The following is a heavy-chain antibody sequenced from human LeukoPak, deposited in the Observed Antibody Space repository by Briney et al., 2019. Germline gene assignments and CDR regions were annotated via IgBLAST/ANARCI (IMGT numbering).Heavy chain of an antibody. CDR2: INHSGST. Sequence: SETLSLTCAVYGGSFSGYYWSWIRQPPGKGLEWIGEINHSGSTNYNPSLKSRVTIPVDTSKNQFSLKLSSVTAADTAVYYCARGKGITGTTGDFDYWGQGTLVTVSS. V-gene: IGHV4-34*01. J-gene: IGHJ4*02. CDR3: ARGKGITGTTGDFDY. D-gene: IGHD1-7*01. CDR1: GGSFSGYY.